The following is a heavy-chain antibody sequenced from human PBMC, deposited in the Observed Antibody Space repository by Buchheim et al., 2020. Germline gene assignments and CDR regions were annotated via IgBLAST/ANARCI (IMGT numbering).Heavy chain of an antibody. CDR2: INPNSGGT. V-gene: IGHV1-2*02. D-gene: IGHD6-13*01. CDR1: GYTFTGYY. J-gene: IGHJ6*02. CDR3: ARSSGELYSSSLSLPNYYGMDV. Sequence: QVQLVQSGAEVKKPGASVKVSCKASGYTFTGYYMHWVRQAPGQGLEWMGWINPNSGGTNYAQKFQGRVTMTRDTSISTAYMELSRLRSDDTAVYYCARSSGELYSSSLSLPNYYGMDVWGQGTT.